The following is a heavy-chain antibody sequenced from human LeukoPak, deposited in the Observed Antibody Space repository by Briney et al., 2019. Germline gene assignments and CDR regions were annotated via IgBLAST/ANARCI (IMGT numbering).Heavy chain of an antibody. CDR3: ARLRDLYGDYGDGAFDI. CDR2: IYYSGST. CDR1: GGSISSYY. Sequence: SETLSLTCTVSGGSISSYYWSWIRQPPGKGLEWIGYIYYSGSTNYNPSLKSRITISVDTSKNQFSLKLSSVTAADTAMYYCARLRDLYGDYGDGAFDIWGQGTMVTVSS. J-gene: IGHJ3*02. V-gene: IGHV4-59*01. D-gene: IGHD4-17*01.